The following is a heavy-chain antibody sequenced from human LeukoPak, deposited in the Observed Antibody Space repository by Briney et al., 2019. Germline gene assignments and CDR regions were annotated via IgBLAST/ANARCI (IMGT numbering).Heavy chain of an antibody. V-gene: IGHV3-74*01. D-gene: IGHD3-22*01. CDR1: EFTLSNYW. CDR3: ARYGNGYLDY. Sequence: PGGSLRLSCVASEFTLSNYWMHWVRQAPGKGLVRVSRLDSSGTNAVYADSVKGRFTISRDNANNTLFLQMSSLRAEDTAVYFCARYGNGYLDYWGQGALVTVSS. CDR2: LDSSGTNA. J-gene: IGHJ4*02.